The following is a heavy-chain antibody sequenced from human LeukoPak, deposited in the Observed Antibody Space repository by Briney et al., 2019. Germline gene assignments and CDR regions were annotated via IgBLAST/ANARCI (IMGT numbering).Heavy chain of an antibody. D-gene: IGHD1-26*01. CDR1: GGSISSTTCY. V-gene: IGHV4-39*01. Sequence: SETLSLTCPVSGGSISSTTCYWGWVRQPPGKGLGWIGSMYKNVITYYNPSLESRVTISVDMSKSQFSLKLNSVTAADTAVYYCVRRLASGDYHPLGWGQGTLVTVSS. CDR2: MYKNVIT. J-gene: IGHJ4*02. CDR3: VRRLASGDYHPLG.